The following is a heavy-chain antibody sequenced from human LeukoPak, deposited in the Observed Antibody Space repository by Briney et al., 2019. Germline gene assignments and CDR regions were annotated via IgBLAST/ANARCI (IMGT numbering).Heavy chain of an antibody. Sequence: GRSLRLSCVAYGFNFEDYAMHWVRQAPGKGLEWVSGICWNSGSIGYADSVKGRFTSSRDNAKNSLYLQMNSLRAEDMALYYCAKGLTYYDILTGFDYWGQGTLVTVSS. J-gene: IGHJ4*02. CDR3: AKGLTYYDILTGFDY. D-gene: IGHD3-9*01. CDR2: ICWNSGSI. CDR1: GFNFEDYA. V-gene: IGHV3-9*03.